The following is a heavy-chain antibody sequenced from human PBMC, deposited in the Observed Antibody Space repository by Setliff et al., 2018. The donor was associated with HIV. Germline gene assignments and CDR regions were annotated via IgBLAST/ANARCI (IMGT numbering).Heavy chain of an antibody. CDR1: GLTFSSYS. Sequence: PGGSLRLSCAASGLTFSSYSMSWVRQAPGKGLEWVSGISGSSSYIYYSDSVRGRFTISRDNAKNSLYLQMNSLRAEDTAVYYCARAPYYNFWSGYSGQGYMDVWGKGTTVTVSS. D-gene: IGHD3-3*01. J-gene: IGHJ6*03. CDR2: ISGSSSYI. CDR3: ARAPYYNFWSGYSGQGYMDV. V-gene: IGHV3-21*01.